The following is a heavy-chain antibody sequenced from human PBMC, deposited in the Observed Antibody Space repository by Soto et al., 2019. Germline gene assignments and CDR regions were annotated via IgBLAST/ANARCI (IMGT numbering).Heavy chain of an antibody. D-gene: IGHD2-8*01. CDR3: ARGGTHCTNGVCYDPLHY. V-gene: IGHV4-30-2*01. CDR1: GGSISNGDYS. J-gene: IGHJ4*02. CDR2: IYHGGST. Sequence: QLQLQESGSGLVKPSQTLSLTCAVSGGSISNGDYSWSWIRQPQGKGLECIGYIYHGGSTYYNPSLPTRVTISVDSSKTQFSLKLTPVTAAATAVYYCARGGTHCTNGVCYDPLHYWGQGALVPVSS.